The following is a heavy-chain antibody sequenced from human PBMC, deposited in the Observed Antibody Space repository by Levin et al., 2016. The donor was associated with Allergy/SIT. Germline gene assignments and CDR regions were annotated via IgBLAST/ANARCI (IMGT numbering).Heavy chain of an antibody. Sequence: WIRQPPGKGLEWVSYISSSSSYTNYADSVKGRFTISRDNAKNSLYLQMNSLRAEDTAVYYCARAGLRYFDWLSPVDYWGQGTLVTVSS. V-gene: IGHV3-11*05. CDR2: ISSSSSYT. D-gene: IGHD3-9*01. J-gene: IGHJ4*02. CDR3: ARAGLRYFDWLSPVDY.